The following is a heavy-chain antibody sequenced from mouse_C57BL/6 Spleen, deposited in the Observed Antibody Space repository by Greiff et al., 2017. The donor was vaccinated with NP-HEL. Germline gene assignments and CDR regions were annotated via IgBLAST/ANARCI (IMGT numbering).Heavy chain of an antibody. D-gene: IGHD2-1*01. Sequence: QVQLQQPGDELVMPGASVKLSCKASGYTFTSYWMHWVKQRPGQGLEWIGEIDPSDSYTNYNQKFKGKSTLTVDKSSSTAYMQLSSLTSEDSAVYYCERLGGNYGVYFDYWGQGTTLTVSS. CDR3: ERLGGNYGVYFDY. J-gene: IGHJ2*01. V-gene: IGHV1-69*01. CDR2: IDPSDSYT. CDR1: GYTFTSYW.